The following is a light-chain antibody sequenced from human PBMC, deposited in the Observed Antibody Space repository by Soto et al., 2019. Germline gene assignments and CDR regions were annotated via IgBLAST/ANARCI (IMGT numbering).Light chain of an antibody. CDR2: EAS. Sequence: DIEFTQSPSLLSASIGDRVTITCRASHDISTFLAWYQQKPGKAPKILIYEASTLQSGVPSRFRGSGSGTEFTLPISGLLPEDFAAYHCQQLYTLPFTFGQGTRLEIK. J-gene: IGKJ5*01. CDR1: HDISTF. CDR3: QQLYTLPFT. V-gene: IGKV1-9*01.